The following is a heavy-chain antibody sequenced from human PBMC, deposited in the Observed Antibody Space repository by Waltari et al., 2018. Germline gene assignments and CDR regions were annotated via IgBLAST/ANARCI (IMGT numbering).Heavy chain of an antibody. CDR1: GYSISSGYY. V-gene: IGHV4-38-2*01. Sequence: QVQLQESGPGLVKPSETLSLTCAVSGYSISSGYYWGWIRQPPGKGLEWIGSIYHSGSTYYNPSLKSRVTISVDTSKNQFSLKLSSVTAADTAVYYCARAPVGYPIDYWGQGTLVTVSS. CDR2: IYHSGST. CDR3: ARAPVGYPIDY. D-gene: IGHD1-26*01. J-gene: IGHJ4*02.